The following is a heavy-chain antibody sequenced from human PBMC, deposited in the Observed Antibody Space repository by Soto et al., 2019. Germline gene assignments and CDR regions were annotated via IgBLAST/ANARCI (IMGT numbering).Heavy chain of an antibody. D-gene: IGHD5-12*01. J-gene: IGHJ2*01. CDR2: ISAYNGNT. V-gene: IGHV1-18*01. Sequence: ASVKVSCKASGYTFTSYGISWVRQAPGQGLEWMGWISAYNGNTNYAQKLQGRVTMTTDTSTSTAYMELRSLRSDDTAVYYCARTKMATIYWYFDLWGRGALVTVSS. CDR3: ARTKMATIYWYFDL. CDR1: GYTFTSYG.